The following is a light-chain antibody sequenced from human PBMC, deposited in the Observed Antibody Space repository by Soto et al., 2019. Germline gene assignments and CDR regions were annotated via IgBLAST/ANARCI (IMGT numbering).Light chain of an antibody. V-gene: IGKV1-39*01. Sequence: DIQMTQSPSSLSASVEGRVIITCRASQSISNHLNWYQQKPGKAPKLLIFAASSLQSGVPSRFSGSRSGPDFTLTISSLQPEDFATYYCQQYYSYPSTFGQGTRLEIK. CDR2: AAS. CDR3: QQYYSYPST. CDR1: QSISNH. J-gene: IGKJ5*01.